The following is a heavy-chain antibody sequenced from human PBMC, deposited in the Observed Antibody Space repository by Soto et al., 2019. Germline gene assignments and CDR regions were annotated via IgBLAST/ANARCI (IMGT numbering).Heavy chain of an antibody. D-gene: IGHD4-17*01. CDR1: GFTFSSYG. Sequence: QVQLVESGGGVVQPGRSLRLSCAASGFTFSSYGMHWVRQAPGKGLEWVAVIWYDGRNKYYADSVKGRFTISRDNSKNTLYLQMNSLRAEDTAVYYCARDSTHDYGDYGPAYWGQGTLVTFSS. V-gene: IGHV3-33*01. CDR2: IWYDGRNK. J-gene: IGHJ4*02. CDR3: ARDSTHDYGDYGPAY.